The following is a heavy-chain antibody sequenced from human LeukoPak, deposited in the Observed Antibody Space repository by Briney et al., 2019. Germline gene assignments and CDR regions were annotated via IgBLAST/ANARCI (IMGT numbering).Heavy chain of an antibody. CDR2: ISYDRSNK. CDR1: GFTFSSYG. Sequence: GGSLRLSCAASGFTFSSYGMHWVRQAPGKGLEWVAVISYDRSNKYYADSVKGRFTISRDNSKNTLYLQMNSLRAEDTAVYYCAKAPVTNYGMDVWGQGTTVTVSS. V-gene: IGHV3-30*18. D-gene: IGHD2-21*02. CDR3: AKAPVTNYGMDV. J-gene: IGHJ6*02.